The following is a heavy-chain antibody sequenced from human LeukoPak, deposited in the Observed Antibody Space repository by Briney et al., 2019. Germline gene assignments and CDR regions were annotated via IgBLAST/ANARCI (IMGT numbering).Heavy chain of an antibody. CDR3: AKDVAWLVDWPFFDY. CDR2: ISGSGGST. J-gene: IGHJ4*02. D-gene: IGHD6-19*01. CDR1: GFTFSSYA. Sequence: GGSLRLACAASGFTFSSYAMSWVRQAPGKGLEWVSAISGSGGSTYYADSVKGRFTISRDNSKNTLYLQMNSLRAEDTAVYYCAKDVAWLVDWPFFDYWGQGTLVTVSS. V-gene: IGHV3-23*01.